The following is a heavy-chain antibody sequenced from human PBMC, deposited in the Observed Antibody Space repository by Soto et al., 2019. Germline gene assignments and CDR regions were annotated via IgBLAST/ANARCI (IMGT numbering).Heavy chain of an antibody. CDR1: GFTFSSYA. J-gene: IGHJ4*02. Sequence: EVQLLESGGGLVQPGGSLRLSCAASGFTFSSYAMSWVRQAPGKGLEWVSAISGSGGSTYYADSVKGRFTISRDNSKNTLYLQMNSLRAEDTAVYYCAKVLGSIPDPPYYFDYWGQGTLVTVSS. V-gene: IGHV3-23*01. D-gene: IGHD3-10*01. CDR2: ISGSGGST. CDR3: AKVLGSIPDPPYYFDY.